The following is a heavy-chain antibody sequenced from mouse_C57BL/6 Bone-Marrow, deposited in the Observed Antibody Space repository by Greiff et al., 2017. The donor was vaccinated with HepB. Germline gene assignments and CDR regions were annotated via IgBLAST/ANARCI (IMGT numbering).Heavy chain of an antibody. J-gene: IGHJ4*01. D-gene: IGHD2-4*01. CDR1: GYTFTSYN. Sequence: QVQLQQSGAELVRPGASVKMSCKASGYTFTSYNMHWVKQTPRQGLEWIGAIYPGNGDTSYNQKFKGKATLTVDKSSSTAYMQLSSLTSEDSAVYFCAKGTSYYDYDVGAMDYWGQGTSVTVSS. CDR2: IYPGNGDT. CDR3: AKGTSYYDYDVGAMDY. V-gene: IGHV1-12*01.